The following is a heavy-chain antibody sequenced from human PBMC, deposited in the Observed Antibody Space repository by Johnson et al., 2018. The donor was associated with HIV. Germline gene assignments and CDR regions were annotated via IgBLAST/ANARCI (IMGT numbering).Heavy chain of an antibody. CDR2: IGTAGDT. V-gene: IGHV3-13*01. CDR1: GFTFSSYA. Sequence: EVQVVESGGGLVQPGGSLRLSCAASGFTFSSYAMSWVRQAPGKGLEWVSAIGTAGDTYYPGSVKGRFTISRENAKNSLYLQMNSLRAGDTAVYYCARAGSSPAANDAFDIWGQGTMVTVSS. D-gene: IGHD6-13*01. CDR3: ARAGSSPAANDAFDI. J-gene: IGHJ3*02.